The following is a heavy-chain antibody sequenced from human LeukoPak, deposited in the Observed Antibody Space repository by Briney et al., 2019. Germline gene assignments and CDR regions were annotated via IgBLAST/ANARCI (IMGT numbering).Heavy chain of an antibody. CDR2: VNTNNGDT. J-gene: IGHJ4*02. CDR1: DYTFTSYG. D-gene: IGHD6-25*01. Sequence: ASVKVSCKASDYTFTSYGIAWVRQAPGQGLEWVGWVNTNNGDTNYAQKIQGRVTMTTGTSTTTAYMELRNLRSDDTAVYFCARLRAAPAFFDHWGQGTLVTVSS. V-gene: IGHV1-18*01. CDR3: ARLRAAPAFFDH.